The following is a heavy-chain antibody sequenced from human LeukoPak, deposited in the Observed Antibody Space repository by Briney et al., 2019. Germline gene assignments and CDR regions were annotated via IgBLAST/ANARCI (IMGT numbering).Heavy chain of an antibody. CDR3: ANLEYN. CDR2: IRGDGSDQ. CDR1: GFTFGNYD. V-gene: IGHV3-30*02. D-gene: IGHD3-3*01. J-gene: IGHJ4*02. Sequence: GGSLRLSSAVPGFTFGNYDMRSGREAPRKGLERVAFIRGDGSDQYYKDTVKGRFTISRDNSKNTLLLQMNSLRFEETALYYCANLEYNWGQGTLVTVSS.